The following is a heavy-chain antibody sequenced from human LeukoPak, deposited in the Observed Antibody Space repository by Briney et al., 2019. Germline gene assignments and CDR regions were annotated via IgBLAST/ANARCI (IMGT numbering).Heavy chain of an antibody. D-gene: IGHD2/OR15-2a*01. CDR2: ISGSGGST. CDR1: GFTFSSYA. Sequence: PGGSLRLSCAASGFTFSSYAMSWVRQAPGKGLEWVSAISGSGGSTYYADSVKGRFTISRDNSKNTLYLQMNSLGAEDTAVYFCAKASSSTTCRHFDYWGQGTLVTVSS. J-gene: IGHJ4*02. CDR3: AKASSSTTCRHFDY. V-gene: IGHV3-23*01.